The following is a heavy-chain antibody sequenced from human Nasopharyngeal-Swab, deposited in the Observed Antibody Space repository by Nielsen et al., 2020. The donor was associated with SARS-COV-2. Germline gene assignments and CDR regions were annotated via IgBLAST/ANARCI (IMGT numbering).Heavy chain of an antibody. CDR3: ARYWVRYYDILTGYSSAFGMDV. V-gene: IGHV4-31*03. CDR1: GVSISSGGYY. D-gene: IGHD3-9*01. Sequence: LSCTVSGVSISSGGYYWSWIRQHPGKGLEWIVYIYYRGSPYYNPSLKSRVTITVETSKNQFSLKLSSVTAADTAVYDCARYWVRYYDILTGYSSAFGMDVWGQGTTVTVSS. J-gene: IGHJ6*02. CDR2: IYYRGSP.